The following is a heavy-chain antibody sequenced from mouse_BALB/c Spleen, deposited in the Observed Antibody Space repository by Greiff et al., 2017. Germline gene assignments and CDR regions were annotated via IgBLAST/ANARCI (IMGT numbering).Heavy chain of an antibody. CDR3: ARGIYYDYAWFAY. D-gene: IGHD2-4*01. CDR2: IYPGDGDT. J-gene: IGHJ3*01. V-gene: IGHV1-82*01. Sequence: VQLQQSGPELVKPGASVKISCKASGYAFSSSWMNWVKQRPGQGLEWIGRIYPGDGDTNYNGKFKGKATLTADKSSSTAYMQLSSLTSVDSAVYFCARGIYYDYAWFAYWGQGTLVTVSA. CDR1: GYAFSSSW.